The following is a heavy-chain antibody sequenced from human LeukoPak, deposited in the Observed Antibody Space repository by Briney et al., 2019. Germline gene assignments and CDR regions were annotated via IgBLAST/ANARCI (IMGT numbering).Heavy chain of an antibody. V-gene: IGHV4-39*07. D-gene: IGHD2-15*01. CDR3: ARVYCSDGSCYSFDY. CDR2: IYYTGST. J-gene: IGHJ4*02. CDR1: GGSISSSNYY. Sequence: SETLSLTCIVSGGSISSSNYYWGWIRQPPGKGLEWIGTIYYTGSTYYNPSLKSRVTISVATSKNQFSLKLSSVDAADTAVYYCARVYCSDGSCYSFDYWGQGTLVTVSS.